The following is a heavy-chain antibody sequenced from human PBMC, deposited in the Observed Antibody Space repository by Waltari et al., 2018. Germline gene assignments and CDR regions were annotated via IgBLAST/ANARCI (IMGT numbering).Heavy chain of an antibody. CDR1: GFTFSSYD. CDR3: ARAVDTAMVDH. V-gene: IGHV3-48*03. J-gene: IGHJ4*02. Sequence: EVQLVESGGGLVQPGGSLRLSCAASGFTFSSYDMNWVRQAPGKGLGWVSYISSSGSTIYDADSVKGRLTIARDNAKNSLYLQMNSLRAEDTAVYYCARAVDTAMVDHWGQGTLVTVSS. D-gene: IGHD5-18*01. CDR2: ISSSGSTI.